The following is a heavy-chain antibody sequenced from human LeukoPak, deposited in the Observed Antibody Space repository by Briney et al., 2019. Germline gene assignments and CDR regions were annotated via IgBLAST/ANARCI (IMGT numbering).Heavy chain of an antibody. CDR3: ARVVEAAADHDY. V-gene: IGHV4-30-2*01. D-gene: IGHD6-13*01. CDR1: GGSISSGGYY. J-gene: IGHJ4*02. CDR2: IYHSGST. Sequence: SQTLSLTCTVSGGSISSGGYYWSWIRQPPGKGLEWIGYIYHSGSTYYNPSLKSRVTISVDTSKNQFSLKLSSVTAADTAVYYCARVVEAAADHDYWGQGTLVTVSS.